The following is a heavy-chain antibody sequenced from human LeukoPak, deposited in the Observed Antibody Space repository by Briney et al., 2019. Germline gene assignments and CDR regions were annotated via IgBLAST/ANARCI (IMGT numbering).Heavy chain of an antibody. J-gene: IGHJ4*02. CDR3: ARGCYYGYRARYYFDY. D-gene: IGHD3-10*01. CDR2: INPSGGGT. CDR1: GYTFTSYY. Sequence: VASVKVSCKASGYTFTSYYMHWVRQAPGQGLEWMGIINPSGGGTSYAQKFQGRVTMTRDTSTSTVYMELSSLRSEGTAVYYCARGCYYGYRARYYFDYRGQGTLVTVSS. V-gene: IGHV1-46*01.